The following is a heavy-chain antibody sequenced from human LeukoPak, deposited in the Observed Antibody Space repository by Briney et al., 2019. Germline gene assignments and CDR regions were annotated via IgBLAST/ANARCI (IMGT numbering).Heavy chain of an antibody. D-gene: IGHD6-13*01. CDR3: AGLNPGMAVAGKHFDY. CDR1: RFTDSRNY. CDR2: IYSGGST. J-gene: IGHJ4*02. V-gene: IGHV3-53*01. Sequence: GGSLRHSCAATRFTDSRNYMSSVRPAPGKGLEWVPLIYSGGSTYYAHPAKGRLTISRDNSKKTLCLQMNSLRAEDTSVYYCAGLNPGMAVAGKHFDYWGQGTLVTVSS.